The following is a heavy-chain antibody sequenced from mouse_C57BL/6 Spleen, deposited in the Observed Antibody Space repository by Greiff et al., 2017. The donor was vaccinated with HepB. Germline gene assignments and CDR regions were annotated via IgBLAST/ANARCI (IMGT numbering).Heavy chain of an antibody. V-gene: IGHV1-72*01. CDR2: IDPNSGGT. CDR1: GYTFTSYW. D-gene: IGHD1-1*01. CDR3: ARAITTVVPIDY. Sequence: QVQLQQSGAELMKPGASVKLSCKATGYTFTSYWMHWVKQRPGRGLEWIGRIDPNSGGTKYNEKFKSKATLTVDKPSSTAYMQLSSLTSEDSAVYYCARAITTVVPIDYWGQGTTLTVSS. J-gene: IGHJ2*01.